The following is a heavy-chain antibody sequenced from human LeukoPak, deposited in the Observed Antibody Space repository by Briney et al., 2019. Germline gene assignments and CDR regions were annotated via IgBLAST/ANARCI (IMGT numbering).Heavy chain of an antibody. CDR1: GGTFSSYA. CDR3: ARLDKGFWSGYYYYYYGMDV. J-gene: IGHJ6*02. V-gene: IGHV1-69*13. Sequence: GASVKVSCKASGGTFSSYAISWVRQAPGQGLEWMGGIIPIFGTANYAQKFQGRVTITADGSTSTAYMELSSLRSEDTAVYYCARLDKGFWSGYYYYYYGMDVWGQGTTVTVSS. CDR2: IIPIFGTA. D-gene: IGHD3-3*01.